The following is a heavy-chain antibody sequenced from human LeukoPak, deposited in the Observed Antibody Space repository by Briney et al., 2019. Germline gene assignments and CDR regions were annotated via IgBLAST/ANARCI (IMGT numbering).Heavy chain of an antibody. D-gene: IGHD5-24*01. Sequence: SQTLSLTCTVSGGSISSGSYYWSWIRQPAGKGLEWIGRIYTSGSTNYNPSLKSRVTISVDTSKNQFSLKLSSVTAADTAVYYCTRERRDGYKVYFDYWGQGTLVTVSS. CDR2: IYTSGST. V-gene: IGHV4-61*02. CDR3: TRERRDGYKVYFDY. CDR1: GGSISSGSYY. J-gene: IGHJ4*02.